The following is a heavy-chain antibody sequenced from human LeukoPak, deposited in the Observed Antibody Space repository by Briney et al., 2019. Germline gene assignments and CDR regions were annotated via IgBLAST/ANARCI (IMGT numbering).Heavy chain of an antibody. CDR2: ISYDGSNK. J-gene: IGHJ4*02. V-gene: IGHV3-30*18. CDR1: GFTFSSYG. CDR3: AKDVALRYSGSFPPAY. D-gene: IGHD1-26*01. Sequence: GGSLRLSCAASGFTFSSYGMHWVRQAPGKGLEWVAVISYDGSNKYYADSVKGRFTISRDNSKNTLYLQMNSLRAEDTAVYYCAKDVALRYSGSFPPAYWGQGTLVTVSS.